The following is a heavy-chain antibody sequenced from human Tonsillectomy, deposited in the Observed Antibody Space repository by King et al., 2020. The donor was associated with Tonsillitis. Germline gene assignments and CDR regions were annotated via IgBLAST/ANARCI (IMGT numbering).Heavy chain of an antibody. V-gene: IGHV3-30*01. CDR2: ISYDGSNK. CDR3: ARGRMRAYYYDSGYFDY. Sequence: VQLVESGGGVVQPGRSLRLSCAASGFTFSSYAMHWVRQAPGKGLEWVAVISYDGSNKYYADSVKGRFTISRDNSKNTLYLQVNSLRAEDTAVYYCARGRMRAYYYDSGYFDYWGQGTLVTVSS. J-gene: IGHJ4*02. CDR1: GFTFSSYA. D-gene: IGHD3-22*01.